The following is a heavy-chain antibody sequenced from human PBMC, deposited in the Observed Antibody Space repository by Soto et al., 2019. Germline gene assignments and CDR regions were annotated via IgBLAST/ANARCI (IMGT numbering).Heavy chain of an antibody. CDR1: GGSLSRSNW. Sequence: PSETLALTCAVSGGSLSRSNWWGWGRQPPGKGLEWIGEIYHSWSTNYNPSLKSRVTISVDKSKNQFSLKLSSVTAADTAVYYCASPNIDLWGQGTLVTVSS. J-gene: IGHJ5*02. CDR2: IYHSWST. CDR3: ASPNIDL. V-gene: IGHV4-4*02.